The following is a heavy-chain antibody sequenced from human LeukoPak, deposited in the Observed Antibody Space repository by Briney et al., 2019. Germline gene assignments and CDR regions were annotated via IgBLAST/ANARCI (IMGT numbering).Heavy chain of an antibody. CDR3: ARTYCSGGSCYDY. V-gene: IGHV1-69*06. J-gene: IGHJ4*02. D-gene: IGHD2-15*01. Sequence: SVKVSCKASGGTFSSYAISWVRQAPGQGLEWMGGIIPIFGTANYAQKFQGRVTITADKSTSTAYMELSSLRSEDTAVYYCARTYCSGGSCYDYWGQGTLVTVSS. CDR1: GGTFSSYA. CDR2: IIPIFGTA.